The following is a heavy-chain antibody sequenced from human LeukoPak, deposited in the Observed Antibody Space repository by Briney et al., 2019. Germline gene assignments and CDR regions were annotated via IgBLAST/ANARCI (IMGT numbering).Heavy chain of an antibody. D-gene: IGHD3-16*01. V-gene: IGHV1-2*02. CDR2: INPNSGGT. J-gene: IGHJ4*02. Sequence: ASVKVSCKTSGYSFTDYYMHWVRQAPGQGLEWMGWINPNSGGTSSAQKFQGRVTITRDTSITTVYMEVNWLTADDAAMYYCGRAGRLHGGPYLIGPRGQGTLVTVSS. CDR1: GYSFTDYY. CDR3: GRAGRLHGGPYLIGP.